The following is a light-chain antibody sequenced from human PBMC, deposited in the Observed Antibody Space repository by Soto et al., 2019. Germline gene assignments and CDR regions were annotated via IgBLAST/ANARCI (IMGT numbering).Light chain of an antibody. CDR2: DVT. CDR1: SSDVGDYGY. CDR3: CSYAGSSIFYV. V-gene: IGLV2-11*01. Sequence: QSALTQPRSVSGSPGQSVTITCTGTSSDVGDYGYVSWYQEHPGKAPKLLIYDVTKRPSGVPNRFSGSKSGNTASLTISGLQAEDEAHYYCCSYAGSSIFYVFGTWTNLTV. J-gene: IGLJ1*01.